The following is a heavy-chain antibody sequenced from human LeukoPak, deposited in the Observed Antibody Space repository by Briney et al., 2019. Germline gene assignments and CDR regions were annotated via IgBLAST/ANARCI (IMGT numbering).Heavy chain of an antibody. CDR1: GGSFSGYY. V-gene: IGHV4-34*01. D-gene: IGHD2-21*02. Sequence: SETLSLTCAVYGGSFSGYYWSWIRQPPGNGLEWIGEINHSGSTNYNPSLKSRVTISVDTSKNQFSLKLSSVTAADTAVYYCAREVVTAIDYWGQGTLVTVSS. J-gene: IGHJ4*02. CDR2: INHSGST. CDR3: AREVVTAIDY.